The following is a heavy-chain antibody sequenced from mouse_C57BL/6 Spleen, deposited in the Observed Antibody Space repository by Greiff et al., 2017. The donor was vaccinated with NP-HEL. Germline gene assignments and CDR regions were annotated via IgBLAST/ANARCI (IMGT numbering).Heavy chain of an antibody. Sequence: EVQLQQSGPGLVKPSQSLSLTCSVTGYSITSGYYWNWIRQFPGNKLEWMGYISYDGSNNYNPSLKNRISITRDTSKNQFFLKLNSVTTEDTATYYCARGWDGYFAYWGQGTLVTVSA. D-gene: IGHD2-3*01. CDR1: GYSITSGYY. J-gene: IGHJ3*01. CDR3: ARGWDGYFAY. V-gene: IGHV3-6*01. CDR2: ISYDGSN.